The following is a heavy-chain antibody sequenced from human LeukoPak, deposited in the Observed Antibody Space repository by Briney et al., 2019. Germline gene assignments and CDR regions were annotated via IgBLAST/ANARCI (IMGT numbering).Heavy chain of an antibody. Sequence: ASVKVSCKASGYTFTSYGISWVRQPPGQGLEWMGWISAYNGNTNYAQKLQGRVTMTTDTSTSTAYMELRSLRSDDTAVYYCARDPRYCSSTSCYGWWFDPWGQGTLVTVSS. CDR1: GYTFTSYG. CDR2: ISAYNGNT. J-gene: IGHJ5*02. CDR3: ARDPRYCSSTSCYGWWFDP. V-gene: IGHV1-18*01. D-gene: IGHD2-2*01.